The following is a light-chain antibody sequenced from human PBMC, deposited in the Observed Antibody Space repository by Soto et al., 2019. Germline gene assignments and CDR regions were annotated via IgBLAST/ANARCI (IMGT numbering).Light chain of an antibody. CDR3: QQYENLPT. Sequence: IQMTQSPSTLSASVGDRVTITCRASQSISSWLAWYQQKPGRAPKLLIYDASNLEAGVPSRFRGSGSGTDFTFTISRLQPEDIATYYCQQYENLPTFGLGTRLENK. CDR2: DAS. V-gene: IGKV1-33*01. J-gene: IGKJ5*01. CDR1: QSISSW.